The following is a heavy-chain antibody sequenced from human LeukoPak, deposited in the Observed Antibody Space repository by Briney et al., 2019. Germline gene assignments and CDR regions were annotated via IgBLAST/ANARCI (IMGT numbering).Heavy chain of an antibody. CDR3: ARAERGSGYDYWFDP. CDR1: GGSISSYY. J-gene: IGHJ5*02. V-gene: IGHV4-4*07. D-gene: IGHD5-12*01. CDR2: IYTSGST. Sequence: PSETLSLTCTVSGGSISSYYWSWIRQPAGKGLEWIGRIYTSGSTNYNPSLKSRVTMSVDTSKNQLSLKLSSVTAADTAVYYCARAERGSGYDYWFDPWGQGTLVTVSS.